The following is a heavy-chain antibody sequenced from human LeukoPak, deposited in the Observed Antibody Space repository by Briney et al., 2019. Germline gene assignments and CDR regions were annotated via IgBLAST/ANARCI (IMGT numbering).Heavy chain of an antibody. J-gene: IGHJ4*02. D-gene: IGHD3-22*01. V-gene: IGHV3-48*01. CDR1: GFTFSSYE. CDR2: ISSSSSTI. CDR3: ASTWGHYYDSSGYYALSFDY. Sequence: PGGSLRPSCAASGFTFSSYEMNWVRQAPGKGLEWVSYISSSSSTIYYADSVKGRFTISRDNAKNSLYLQMNSLRAEDTAVYYCASTWGHYYDSSGYYALSFDYWGQGTLVTVSS.